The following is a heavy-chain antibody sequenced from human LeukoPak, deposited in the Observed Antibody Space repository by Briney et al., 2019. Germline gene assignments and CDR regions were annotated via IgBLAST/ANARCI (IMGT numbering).Heavy chain of an antibody. CDR2: ISYDGSNK. CDR1: GFTFSSYG. J-gene: IGHJ4*02. D-gene: IGHD2-2*01. V-gene: IGHV3-30*18. Sequence: PGRSLRLSCAASGFTFSSYGMHWVRQAPGKGLEWVALISYDGSNKYYADSVKGRFTISRDNSKNTLYLQMNNLRAEDTAVYYCAKEFCFSTSCRYIDYWGQGTLVTVSS. CDR3: AKEFCFSTSCRYIDY.